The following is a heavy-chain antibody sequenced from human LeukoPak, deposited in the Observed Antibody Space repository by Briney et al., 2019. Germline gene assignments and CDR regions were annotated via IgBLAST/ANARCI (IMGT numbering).Heavy chain of an antibody. CDR3: ARENSSGSDAFDI. Sequence: SETLSLTCTVSGGSISSGGYSWSWLRQHPGKGLEWIGYIYYSGSTYYNPSLKSRVTISVDTSKNQFSLKLGSVTAADTAVYYCARENSSGSDAFDIWGQGTMVTVSS. D-gene: IGHD3-22*01. CDR1: GGSISSGGYS. V-gene: IGHV4-31*03. J-gene: IGHJ3*02. CDR2: IYYSGST.